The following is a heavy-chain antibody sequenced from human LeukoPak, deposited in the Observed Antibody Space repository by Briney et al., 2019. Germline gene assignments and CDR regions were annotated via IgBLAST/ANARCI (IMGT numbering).Heavy chain of an antibody. J-gene: IGHJ4*02. CDR2: IYSGGST. D-gene: IGHD3-10*01. V-gene: IGHV3-66*01. CDR1: GFTVSSNY. CDR3: ARDRFGGYGDSSH. Sequence: PGGSLRLSCAASGFTVSSNYMSWVRQAPGKGLEWVSVIYSGGSTYYADSVKGRFTISRDNSKNTLYLQMNSLRAEDTAVYYCARDRFGGYGDSSHWGQGTLVTVSS.